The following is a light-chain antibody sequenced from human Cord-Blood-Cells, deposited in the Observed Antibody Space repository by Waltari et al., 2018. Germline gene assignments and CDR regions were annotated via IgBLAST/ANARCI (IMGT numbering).Light chain of an antibody. CDR1: SSAVGGYNY. V-gene: IGLV2-14*03. CDR3: SSYTSSSTWV. J-gene: IGLJ3*02. Sequence: QSALTQPASVSGSPGQSITISCTGTSSAVGGYNYVSWYQQHPGQAPKLMLYDVSNRPSGVSNRFSGSKAGNTASLTISGLQAEDEADYYCSSYTSSSTWVFGGGTKLTVL. CDR2: DVS.